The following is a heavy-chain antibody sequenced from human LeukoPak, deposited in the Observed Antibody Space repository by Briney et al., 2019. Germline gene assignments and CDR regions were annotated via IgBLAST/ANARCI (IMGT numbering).Heavy chain of an antibody. D-gene: IGHD3-16*01. CDR1: GLTFSNHG. J-gene: IGHJ4*02. CDR3: AKDWGY. V-gene: IGHV3-23*01. Sequence: GGSLRLSCVGSGLTFSNHGMTWVRQAPRKGLEGVSGISGSGDATYYADSVKGRFTISRDNSKNTVYLQMNSLGAEDTAVYYCAKDWGYWGQGTLVTVSS. CDR2: ISGSGDAT.